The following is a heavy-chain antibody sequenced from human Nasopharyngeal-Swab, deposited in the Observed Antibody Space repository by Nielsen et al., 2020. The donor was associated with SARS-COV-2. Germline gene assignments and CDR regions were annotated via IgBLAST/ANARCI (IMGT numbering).Heavy chain of an antibody. D-gene: IGHD2-21*01. CDR2: INSSGSPI. V-gene: IGHV3-48*03. CDR3: ARASRAIY. CDR1: GFNFSRYE. Sequence: GGSPRPSCVGSGFNFSRYEMNWVRQGPGKGLGGVSYINSSGSPIYYADSVKGRFTISRDNAKNSLYLQMNSLRAEDTAVYYCARASRAIYWGQGILVTVSS. J-gene: IGHJ4*02.